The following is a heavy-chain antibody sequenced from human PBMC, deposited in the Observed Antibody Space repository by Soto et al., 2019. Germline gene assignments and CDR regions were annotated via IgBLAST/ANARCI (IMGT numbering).Heavy chain of an antibody. CDR1: GGSISSYY. CDR3: ARDVYYPPRGYFDL. D-gene: IGHD3-10*01. J-gene: IGHJ2*01. V-gene: IGHV4-59*01. CDR2: IYYSGST. Sequence: QVQLQESGPGLVKPSETLSLTCTVSGGSISSYYWSWIRQPPGKGLEWIGYIYYSGSTNYNPSLKSRVTISVDTSKNQFSLKLSSVTAADTAVYYCARDVYYPPRGYFDLWGRGTLVTVSS.